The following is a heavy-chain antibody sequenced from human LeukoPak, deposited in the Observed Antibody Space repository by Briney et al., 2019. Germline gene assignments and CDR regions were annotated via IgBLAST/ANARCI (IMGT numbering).Heavy chain of an antibody. CDR1: GYSFTSYW. V-gene: IGHV5-10-1*01. CDR3: ARHTRWDLPHGMDV. J-gene: IGHJ6*04. CDR2: IDPSDSYT. D-gene: IGHD1-26*01. Sequence: GEFLKISCKGSGYSFTSYWISWVRQMPGKGLEWMGRIDPSDSYTNYSPSFQGHVTFSADKSISTAYLQWSSLKASDTAMYYCARHTRWDLPHGMDVWGKGTTVTVSS.